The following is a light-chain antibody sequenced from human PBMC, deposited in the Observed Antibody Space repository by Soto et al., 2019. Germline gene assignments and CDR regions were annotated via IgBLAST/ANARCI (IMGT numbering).Light chain of an antibody. CDR1: QSISSY. CDR3: QQSYSTPRT. Sequence: DIQMTHSPSSLSASVGDRVTITCRASQSISSYLNWYQQKPGKAPKLLIYAASSLQSGVPSRFSGSGSGTDFTLTISSLQPEDFETYYCQQSYSTPRTCGGGTKVEIK. J-gene: IGKJ4*02. V-gene: IGKV1-39*01. CDR2: AAS.